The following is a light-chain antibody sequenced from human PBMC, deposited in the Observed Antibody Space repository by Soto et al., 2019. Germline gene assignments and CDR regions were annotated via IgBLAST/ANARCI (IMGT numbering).Light chain of an antibody. CDR2: DVS. CDR3: SSYTSSSPLVV. Sequence: QSALTQPASVSGSPGQSITISCTGTSSDVGGSNSVSWYQQHPGKAPKLMIYDVSNRPSGVSNRFSGSKSGNTASLTISGLQAEDEADYYCSSYTSSSPLVVFGGWTKLTVL. J-gene: IGLJ2*01. CDR1: SSDVGGSNS. V-gene: IGLV2-14*01.